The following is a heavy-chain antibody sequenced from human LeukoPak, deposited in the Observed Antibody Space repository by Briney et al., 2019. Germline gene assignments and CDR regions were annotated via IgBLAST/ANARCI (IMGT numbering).Heavy chain of an antibody. Sequence: SETLSLTCAVYGGSFSGYYWSWIRQPPGKGLEWIGEINHSGSTNYNPSLKSRVTISVDTSKNQFSLKLSSVTAADTAVYYCARHYDSSSWFPPLNWFDPWGQGTLVTVSS. J-gene: IGHJ5*02. D-gene: IGHD6-13*01. V-gene: IGHV4-34*01. CDR2: INHSGST. CDR1: GGSFSGYY. CDR3: ARHYDSSSWFPPLNWFDP.